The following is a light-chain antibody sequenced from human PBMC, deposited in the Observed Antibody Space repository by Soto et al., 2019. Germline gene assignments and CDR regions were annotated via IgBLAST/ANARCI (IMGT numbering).Light chain of an antibody. J-gene: IGKJ5*01. V-gene: IGKV3-11*01. Sequence: EIGLKQSPGTLSLTPGERATLSCRASQSVSSYLAWYQQKPGQAPRLLIYDASNRATGIPARFSGSGSGTDFTLTISSLEPEDFAVYYCQQRNVWPPITFGQGTRLAVK. CDR3: QQRNVWPPIT. CDR1: QSVSSY. CDR2: DAS.